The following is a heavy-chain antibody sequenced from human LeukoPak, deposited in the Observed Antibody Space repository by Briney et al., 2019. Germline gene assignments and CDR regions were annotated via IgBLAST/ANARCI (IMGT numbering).Heavy chain of an antibody. CDR1: GFTFSNYG. J-gene: IGHJ4*02. CDR3: ASELCTNGLCFDVQY. D-gene: IGHD2-8*01. V-gene: IGHV3-30*03. CDR2: VSNDGSTK. Sequence: GGSLRLSCAASGFTFSNYGIIWVRQAPGRGLEWVAVVSNDGSTKFYADSVQGRFTVSRDNSKNMLDLQMNRLSTEDTALYYCASELCTNGLCFDVQYWGQGTLVTVSS.